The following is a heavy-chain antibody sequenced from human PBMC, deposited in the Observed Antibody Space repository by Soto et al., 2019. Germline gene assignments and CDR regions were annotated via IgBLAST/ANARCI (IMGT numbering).Heavy chain of an antibody. Sequence: EVQLVESGGGLVQPGGSLRLSCAASGFIFSSDWMHWVRQAPGGGLVWVSRINTDGSGTTYADSVKGRFTISRDNSKDTLSVQMNSLRAEDTAVYYCAIDRPGGQHYFDFWGQGILVTVSS. CDR2: INTDGSGT. V-gene: IGHV3-74*01. CDR3: AIDRPGGQHYFDF. J-gene: IGHJ4*02. CDR1: GFIFSSDW. D-gene: IGHD6-6*01.